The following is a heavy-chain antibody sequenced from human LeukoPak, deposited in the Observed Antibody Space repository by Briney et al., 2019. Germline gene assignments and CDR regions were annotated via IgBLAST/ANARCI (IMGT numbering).Heavy chain of an antibody. CDR1: GFTFSNYA. J-gene: IGHJ4*02. CDR3: AKTSRPYYDFWSGYSLDY. Sequence: TGGSLRLSCAASGFTFSNYAMNWVRQAPGKGLEWVSAISGSGGSTYYADSVKGRFTISRDNSKNTLYLQMNSLRAEDTAVYYCAKTSRPYYDFWSGYSLDYWGQGTLVTVSS. D-gene: IGHD3-3*01. CDR2: ISGSGGST. V-gene: IGHV3-23*01.